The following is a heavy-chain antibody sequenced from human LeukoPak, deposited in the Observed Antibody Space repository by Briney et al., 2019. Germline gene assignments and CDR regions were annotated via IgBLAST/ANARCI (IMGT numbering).Heavy chain of an antibody. Sequence: SETLSVTCTVSGGSLSSYYWSWIRQPPGKGLEWIGEINHSGSTNYNPSLKSRVTISVDTSKNQFSLKLSSVTAADTAVYYCARGDIVGATDDAFDIWGQGTMVTVSS. CDR1: GGSLSSYY. J-gene: IGHJ3*02. CDR3: ARGDIVGATDDAFDI. CDR2: INHSGST. D-gene: IGHD1-26*01. V-gene: IGHV4-34*01.